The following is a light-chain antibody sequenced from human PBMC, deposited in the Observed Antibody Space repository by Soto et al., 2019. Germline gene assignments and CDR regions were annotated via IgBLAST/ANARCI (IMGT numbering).Light chain of an antibody. Sequence: DIQLTQSPSFLSASLGDRVTITCRASQGISSYLAWYQQKPGKAPKVLIYAASTLQSGVPSRFSGSGSGTEFTLTISTLQPEDFALYYCHQSQSLPRTFGQGTKVDIK. CDR1: QGISSY. J-gene: IGKJ1*01. CDR2: AAS. V-gene: IGKV1-9*01. CDR3: HQSQSLPRT.